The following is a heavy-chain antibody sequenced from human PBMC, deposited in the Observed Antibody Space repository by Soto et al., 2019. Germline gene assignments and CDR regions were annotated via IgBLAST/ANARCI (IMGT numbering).Heavy chain of an antibody. Sequence: QIQLVQSGAEVKKPGASVKVSCKASGYTFTSYGVSWVRQAPGQGLEWMGWISAYNGNTNYAQKLQGRVTMTTDISTNTAYMELRSLRSDDTAVYYCARGWGYDSNDYYYAYWGQGTLVIVSS. J-gene: IGHJ4*02. D-gene: IGHD3-22*01. CDR3: ARGWGYDSNDYYYAY. CDR1: GYTFTSYG. V-gene: IGHV1-18*01. CDR2: ISAYNGNT.